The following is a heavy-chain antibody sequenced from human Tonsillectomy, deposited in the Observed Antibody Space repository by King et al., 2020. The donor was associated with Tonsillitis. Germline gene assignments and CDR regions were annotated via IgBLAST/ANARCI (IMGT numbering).Heavy chain of an antibody. Sequence: VQLVESGAEVKKPGASVKVSCKASGYTFTSYGISXVRQAPGQGLEWMGWISAYNGDSNYAQKFQGRVTMTTDTSTSTGYMELRSLRSDDTAVCYWAGXRXXXGSYTSYGMXVWXXGPTVTVXS. CDR1: GYTFTSYG. D-gene: IGHD5-12*01. CDR2: ISAYNGDS. V-gene: IGHV1-18*04. J-gene: IGHJ6*02. CDR3: AGXRXXXGSYTSYGMXV.